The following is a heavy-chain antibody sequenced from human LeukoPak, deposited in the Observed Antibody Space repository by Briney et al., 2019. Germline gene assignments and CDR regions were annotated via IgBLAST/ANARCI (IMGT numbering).Heavy chain of an antibody. CDR2: INAGNGNT. CDR3: ARESNWSAQDY. V-gene: IGHV1-3*01. D-gene: IGHD6-13*01. Sequence: ASVKASCKASGYTFTSYAMHWVRQAPGQRLERMGWINAGNGNTKYSQKFQGRVTITRDTSASTAYMELSSLRSEDTAVYYCARESNWSAQDYWGQGTLVTVSS. J-gene: IGHJ4*02. CDR1: GYTFTSYA.